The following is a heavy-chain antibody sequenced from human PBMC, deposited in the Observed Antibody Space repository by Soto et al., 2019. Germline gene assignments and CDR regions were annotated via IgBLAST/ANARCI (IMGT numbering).Heavy chain of an antibody. V-gene: IGHV4-59*02. J-gene: IGHJ4*02. CDR1: GDSVNSSE. CDR3: ARAETSGITYFEY. CDR2: VYYSGRT. D-gene: IGHD6-13*01. Sequence: SCTIALTCTVSGDSVNSSELGGTRQTPGKGLECMGYVYYSGRTNYNPSLKSRVTISVDTSKNQISLRLKSVTAADTAVYYCARAETSGITYFEYWGQGSLVTVSS.